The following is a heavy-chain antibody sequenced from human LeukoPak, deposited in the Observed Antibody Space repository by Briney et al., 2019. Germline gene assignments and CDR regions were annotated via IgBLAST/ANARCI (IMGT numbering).Heavy chain of an antibody. CDR2: IYPGDSDT. Sequence: TSGESLKISGRGSGYSFSTYWIGWVRQMPGKGLEWMGIIYPGDSDTRYSPSFQGQVTISADKSISTAYLQWRSLKASDTAVYYYETPPAACTPWYFDLWGRGTLVTVSS. V-gene: IGHV5-51*01. D-gene: IGHD6-13*01. CDR3: ETPPAACTPWYFDL. J-gene: IGHJ2*01. CDR1: GYSFSTYW.